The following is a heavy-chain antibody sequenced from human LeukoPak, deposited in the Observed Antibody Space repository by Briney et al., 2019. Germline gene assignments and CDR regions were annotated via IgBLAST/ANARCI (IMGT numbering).Heavy chain of an antibody. V-gene: IGHV3-23*01. Sequence: PGGSLRLSCAASGFTVSSNYMSWVRPAPGKGLEWVSAISGSGDSTYYGDSVKGRFTISRDNSKNTLYLQMNSLRAEDTAVYYCAKTRPLDSSSWSHGDYWGQGTLVTVSS. D-gene: IGHD6-13*01. CDR2: ISGSGDST. CDR3: AKTRPLDSSSWSHGDY. J-gene: IGHJ4*02. CDR1: GFTVSSNY.